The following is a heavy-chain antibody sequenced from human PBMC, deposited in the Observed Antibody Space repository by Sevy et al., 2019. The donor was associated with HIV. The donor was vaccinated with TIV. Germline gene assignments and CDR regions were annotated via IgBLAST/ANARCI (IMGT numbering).Heavy chain of an antibody. CDR2: IWSDGSIK. CDR1: GFSFSNYG. Sequence: GESLKISCVASGFSFSNYGMHWVRQAPGKGLEWVAAIWSDGSIKYYADSVRGRFAISRDNSKNTVYLQMNSLRVEDTAIYSCARVSGSNWYFDLWGRGTLVTVSS. D-gene: IGHD1-26*01. V-gene: IGHV3-33*01. CDR3: ARVSGSNWYFDL. J-gene: IGHJ2*01.